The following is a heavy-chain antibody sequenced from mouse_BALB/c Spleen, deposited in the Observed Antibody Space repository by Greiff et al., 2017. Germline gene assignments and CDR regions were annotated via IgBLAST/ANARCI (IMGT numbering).Heavy chain of an antibody. D-gene: IGHD2-4*01. CDR2: IWAGGST. Sequence: VMLVESGPGLVAPSQSLSITCTVSGFSLTSYGVHWVRQPPGKGLEWLGVIWAGGSTNYNSALMSRLSISKDNSKSQVFLKMNSLQTDDTAMYYCARERYDYGTVGFAYWGQGTLVTVSA. CDR3: ARERYDYGTVGFAY. V-gene: IGHV2-9*02. J-gene: IGHJ3*01. CDR1: GFSLTSYG.